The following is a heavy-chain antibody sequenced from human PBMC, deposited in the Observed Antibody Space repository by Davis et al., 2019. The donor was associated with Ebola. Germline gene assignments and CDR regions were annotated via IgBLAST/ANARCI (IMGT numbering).Heavy chain of an antibody. Sequence: SETLSLTCTVSGGSISNYYWSWIRQPPGKGLEWIGYIYYSGSTNYNPSLKSRVTISVDTSKNQFSLKLNSLTAADTAVYYCARHQSTSFDYWGQGTLVTVSS. CDR1: GGSISNYY. J-gene: IGHJ4*02. V-gene: IGHV4-59*08. CDR2: IYYSGST. CDR3: ARHQSTSFDY.